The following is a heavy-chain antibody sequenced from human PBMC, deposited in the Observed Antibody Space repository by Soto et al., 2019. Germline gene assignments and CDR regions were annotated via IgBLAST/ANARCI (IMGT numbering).Heavy chain of an antibody. CDR1: GCTFTSYG. D-gene: IGHD3-10*01. CDR3: ARARVVRGVIIPFDY. V-gene: IGHV1-18*01. CDR2: ISAYNGNT. Sequence: ASATGSCRASGCTFTSYGISWVRQAPGQGVEWMGWISAYNGNTNYAQKLQGRVTMTADTSTSTAYMELRSLRSDDTAVYYCARARVVRGVIIPFDYWGQGTLVTVSS. J-gene: IGHJ4*02.